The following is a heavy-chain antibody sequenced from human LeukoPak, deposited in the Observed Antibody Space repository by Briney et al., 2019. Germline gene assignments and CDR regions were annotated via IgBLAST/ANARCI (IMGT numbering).Heavy chain of an antibody. D-gene: IGHD5-24*01. CDR1: CGGLRGFY. CDR2: INHRGRT. Sequence: SGNPAPPLAVYCGGLRGFYLGRIRPPPGEGGGGVGGINHRGRTNYNPSLKSRVTISVDTSKNQFSLKLSSVTAADTAVYYCARVGRDGYNLSARDYYYGMDVWGQGTTVTVSS. J-gene: IGHJ6*02. CDR3: ARVGRDGYNLSARDYYYGMDV. V-gene: IGHV4-34*01.